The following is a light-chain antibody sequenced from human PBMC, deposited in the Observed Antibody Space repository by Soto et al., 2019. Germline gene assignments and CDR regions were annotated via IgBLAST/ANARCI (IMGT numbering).Light chain of an antibody. CDR3: QKDNSAPLT. J-gene: IGKJ4*01. Sequence: DIQMTQSPSSLSASVGDRVTITCRASQGITNYLAWYQQKPGKVPKLLISAESTLQSGVPSRFSGSGSGTDFPLTISSLQPEDVATYYTQKDNSAPLTFGGVTKVEIK. CDR1: QGITNY. CDR2: AES. V-gene: IGKV1-27*01.